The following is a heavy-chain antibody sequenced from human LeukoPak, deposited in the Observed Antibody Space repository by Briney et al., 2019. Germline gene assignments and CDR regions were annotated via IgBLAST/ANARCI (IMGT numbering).Heavy chain of an antibody. CDR3: ATWSPLYYFDY. CDR2: IYYSGST. CDR1: GGSISSYY. Sequence: SETLSLTCTVSGGSISSYYWSWIRQPPGKGLEWIGYIYYSGSTNYNPSLKSRVTISVDTSKNQFSLKLSSVTAADTAVYYCATWSPLYYFDYWGQGTLVTVSS. D-gene: IGHD1-26*01. V-gene: IGHV4-59*01. J-gene: IGHJ4*02.